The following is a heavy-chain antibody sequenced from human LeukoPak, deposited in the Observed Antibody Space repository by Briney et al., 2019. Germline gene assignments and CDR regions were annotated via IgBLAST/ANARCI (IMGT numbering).Heavy chain of an antibody. D-gene: IGHD3-22*01. CDR3: ARDRTHYYDSSGYYSRWEY. J-gene: IGHJ4*02. Sequence: GASVKVSCKASGGTFSSYAISWVRQAPGQGREWMGGIIPIFGTANYAQKFQGRVTMTRDTSTSTVYMELSSLRSEDTAMYYCARDRTHYYDSSGYYSRWEYWGQGTLVTVSS. V-gene: IGHV1-69*05. CDR1: GGTFSSYA. CDR2: IIPIFGTA.